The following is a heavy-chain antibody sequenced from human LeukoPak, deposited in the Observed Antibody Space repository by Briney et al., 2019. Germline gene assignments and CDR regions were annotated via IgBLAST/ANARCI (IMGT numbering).Heavy chain of an antibody. CDR2: INPSGGST. CDR3: AIDSRYTTTGAPHDY. CDR1: GYTFTSYY. V-gene: IGHV1-46*01. D-gene: IGHD5-12*01. J-gene: IGHJ4*02. Sequence: ASVKVSCKASGYTFTSYYRHWVRQAPGQGLEWMGIINPSGGSTSYAQKFQGRVTMTTDTSTSTAYMELRSLRSDDTAVYYCAIDSRYTTTGAPHDYWGQGTLVTVSS.